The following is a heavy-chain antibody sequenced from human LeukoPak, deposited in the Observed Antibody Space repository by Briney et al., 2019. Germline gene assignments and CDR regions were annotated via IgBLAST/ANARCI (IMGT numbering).Heavy chain of an antibody. CDR3: ATVRRDYYNNIDY. Sequence: GGSLRLSCAAAGFTFSSCEMNWVRRAPGKGLEWVSYISSGSTIYYAGSVKGRFTISRDNAKSSLYLQMNSLRAEDTAIYYCATVRRDYYNNIDYWGQGTLVTVSS. D-gene: IGHD5-24*01. J-gene: IGHJ4*02. CDR2: ISSGSTI. V-gene: IGHV3-48*03. CDR1: GFTFSSCE.